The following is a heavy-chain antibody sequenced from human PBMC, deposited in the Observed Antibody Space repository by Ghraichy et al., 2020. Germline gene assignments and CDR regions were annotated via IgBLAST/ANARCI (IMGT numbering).Heavy chain of an antibody. CDR1: GFSFNTYA. Sequence: GESLNISCAASGFSFNTYAMNWVRQAPGKGLEWVSVISASGGSTYYAYYADSVKGRFTISRDNSKNTLYLQINSLRAEDTAVYYCAKRRGSGSYHDFDYWGQGTLVTVSS. CDR2: ISASGGSTYYA. D-gene: IGHD1-26*01. J-gene: IGHJ4*02. CDR3: AKRRGSGSYHDFDY. V-gene: IGHV3-23*01.